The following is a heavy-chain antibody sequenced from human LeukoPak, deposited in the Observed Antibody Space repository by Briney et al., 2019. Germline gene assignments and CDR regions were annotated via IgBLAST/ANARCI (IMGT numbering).Heavy chain of an antibody. CDR2: IYHSGST. D-gene: IGHD5-18*01. J-gene: IGHJ4*02. Sequence: PSETLSVTCTVSGYSISSDYYWGWIRQPPGKGLEWIGNIYHSGSTYYNPSLKSRITISIDTSKKQFSLKLRSATAADTAVYYCARGARGYSYGWGQGTLVTVSS. CDR1: GYSISSDYY. CDR3: ARGARGYSYG. V-gene: IGHV4-38-2*02.